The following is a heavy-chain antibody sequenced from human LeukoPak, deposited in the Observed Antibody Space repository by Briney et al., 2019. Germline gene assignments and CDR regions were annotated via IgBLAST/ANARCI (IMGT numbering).Heavy chain of an antibody. D-gene: IGHD3-22*01. CDR3: ARDLIHSSGYAFGGDY. J-gene: IGHJ4*02. CDR1: GYMFTNYA. CDR2: ISGYNGQT. Sequence: ASVKVSCKASGYMFTNYAISWVRQAPGQGLEWMGWISGYNGQTSYAQNLQGRVTMTTDTSTRTAYMELRSLTSDDTAMYYCARDLIHSSGYAFGGDYWGQGTLVTVSS. V-gene: IGHV1-18*01.